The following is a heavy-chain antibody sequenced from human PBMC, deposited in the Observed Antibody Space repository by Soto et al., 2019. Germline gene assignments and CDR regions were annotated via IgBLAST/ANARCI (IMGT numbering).Heavy chain of an antibody. CDR2: ISSSSSTI. CDR3: ARGLGDYGKHYYYYYMDV. J-gene: IGHJ6*03. CDR1: GFTFSSYS. Sequence: ESGGGLVQPGGSLRLSCAASGFTFSSYSMNWVRQAPGKGLEWVSYISSSSSTIYYADSVKGRFTISRDNAKNSLYLQMNSLRAEDTAVYYCARGLGDYGKHYYYYYMDVWGKGTTVTVSS. D-gene: IGHD4-17*01. V-gene: IGHV3-48*01.